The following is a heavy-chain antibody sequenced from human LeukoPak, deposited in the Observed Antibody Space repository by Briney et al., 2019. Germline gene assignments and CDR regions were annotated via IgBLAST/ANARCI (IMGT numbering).Heavy chain of an antibody. Sequence: SETLSPTCPVYCGSFSGYYWSWIRQPPRKGLEWLGEIHHSGSTNYNPSLESRVTISLDASENQFSLKLSSVTAADTAVYYCARYSYSASGVYYYSYIDVWGKGTTVTVSS. V-gene: IGHV4-34*01. CDR1: CGSFSGYY. CDR3: ARYSYSASGVYYYSYIDV. D-gene: IGHD3-10*01. J-gene: IGHJ6*03. CDR2: IHHSGST.